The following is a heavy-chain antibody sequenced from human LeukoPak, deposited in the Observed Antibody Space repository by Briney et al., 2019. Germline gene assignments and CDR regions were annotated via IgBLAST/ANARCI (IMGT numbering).Heavy chain of an antibody. CDR2: IYHSGST. CDR1: GGSISSSNW. V-gene: IGHV4-4*02. D-gene: IGHD6-19*01. Sequence: PSGTLSLTCAVSGGSISSSNWWSWVRQPPGKGLEWIGEIYHSGSTNYNPSLKSRVTISVDKSKNQFSLKPSSVTAADTAVYYCARAAGYSSGWRYFDYWGQGTLVTVSS. J-gene: IGHJ4*02. CDR3: ARAAGYSSGWRYFDY.